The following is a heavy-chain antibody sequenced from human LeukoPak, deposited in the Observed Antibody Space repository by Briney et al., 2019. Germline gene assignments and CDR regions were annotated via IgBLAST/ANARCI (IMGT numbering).Heavy chain of an antibody. CDR1: GGSFSGYY. V-gene: IGHV4-34*01. J-gene: IGHJ6*02. D-gene: IGHD3-3*01. Sequence: SETLSLTCAVYGGSFSGYYWSWIRQPPGKGLEWIGEINHSGSTNYNPSLKSRVTISVDTSKNQFSLKLSSVTAADTAVYYCARGPLHDFWSGYLSDYYYGMDVWGQGTTVTVSS. CDR3: ARGPLHDFWSGYLSDYYYGMDV. CDR2: INHSGST.